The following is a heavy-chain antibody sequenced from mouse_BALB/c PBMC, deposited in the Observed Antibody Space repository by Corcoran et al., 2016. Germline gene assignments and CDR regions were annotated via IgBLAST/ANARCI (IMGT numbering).Heavy chain of an antibody. D-gene: IGHD2-2*01. V-gene: IGHV1S29*02. CDR1: GYTFTDYN. CDR3: ARGRPVTGYFDY. J-gene: IGHJ2*01. CDR2: IYPYNGGT. Sequence: EVQLQQSGPELVKPGASVKISCKASGYTFTDYNMHWVKQSHGKSLEWIGYIYPYNGGTGYNQKFKSKATLTVDNSSSTAYMELRSLTSEDSAVYYCARGRPVTGYFDYWGQGTTLTVSS.